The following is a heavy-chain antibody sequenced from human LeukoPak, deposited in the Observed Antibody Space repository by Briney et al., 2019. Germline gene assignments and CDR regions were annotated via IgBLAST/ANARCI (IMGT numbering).Heavy chain of an antibody. CDR1: GYTFTGYY. J-gene: IGHJ4*02. CDR3: ARGDSSGIGPELD. V-gene: IGHV1-46*01. D-gene: IGHD6-19*01. CDR2: INPSGGST. Sequence: ASVKVSCKASGYTFTGYYMHWVRLAPGQGLEWMGIINPSGGSTSYAQKFQGRVTMTRDMSTSTVYMELSSLRSEDTAVYYCARGDSSGIGPELDWGQGTLVTVSS.